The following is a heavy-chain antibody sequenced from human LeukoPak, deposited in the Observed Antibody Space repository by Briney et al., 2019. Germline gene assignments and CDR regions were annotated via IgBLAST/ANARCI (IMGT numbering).Heavy chain of an antibody. D-gene: IGHD3-9*01. CDR2: ISSRSSYI. CDR1: GFTFSSYS. J-gene: IGHJ4*02. Sequence: PGGSLRLSCAASGFTFSSYSMNWVRQAPGKGLEWVSSISSRSSYIYYADSVKGRFTISRDNAKNSLFLQMNSLRAEDTAVYYCARGNTIIGMVHFDHWGQGTLVTVSS. CDR3: ARGNTIIGMVHFDH. V-gene: IGHV3-21*01.